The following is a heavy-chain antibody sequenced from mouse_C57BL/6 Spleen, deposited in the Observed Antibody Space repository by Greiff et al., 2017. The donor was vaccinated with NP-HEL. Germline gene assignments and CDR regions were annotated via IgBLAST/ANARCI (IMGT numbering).Heavy chain of an antibody. Sequence: VQLQESGAELVRPGASVTLSCKASGYTFTDYEMHWVKQTPVHGLEWIGAIDPETGGTAYNQKFKGKAILTADKSSSTAYMELRSLTSEDSAVYYCTRAVVAFDYWGQGTTLTVSS. D-gene: IGHD1-1*01. V-gene: IGHV1-15*01. CDR2: IDPETGGT. J-gene: IGHJ2*01. CDR1: GYTFTDYE. CDR3: TRAVVAFDY.